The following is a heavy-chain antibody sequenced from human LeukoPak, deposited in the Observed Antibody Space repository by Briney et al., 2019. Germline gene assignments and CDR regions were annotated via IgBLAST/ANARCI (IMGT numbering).Heavy chain of an antibody. CDR2: IYPGDSGT. V-gene: IGHV5-51*01. Sequence: PGESLKISCKNSGYRFISYNIVCVRQMPGKGLEWMGIIYPGDSGTTYSPSFQGLVTISADKSISTAYLQWSSLKASDTAMYYCARLNAYNYGFDYWGQGTLVTVSS. CDR3: ARLNAYNYGFDY. CDR1: GYRFISYN. J-gene: IGHJ4*02. D-gene: IGHD5-24*01.